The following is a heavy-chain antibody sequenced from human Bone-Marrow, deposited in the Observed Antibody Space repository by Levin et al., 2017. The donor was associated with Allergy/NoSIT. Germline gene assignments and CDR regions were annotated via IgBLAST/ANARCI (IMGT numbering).Heavy chain of an antibody. CDR1: GYTFTGYY. V-gene: IGHV1-2*02. CDR3: ARDRAVVAPWDYYYGMDV. J-gene: IGHJ6*02. D-gene: IGHD2-2*01. Sequence: GESLKISCKASGYTFTGYYMHWVRQAPGQGLEWMGWINPNSGGTNYAQKFQGRVTMTRDTSISTAYMELSRLRSDDTAVYYCARDRAVVAPWDYYYGMDVWGQGTTVTVSS. CDR2: INPNSGGT.